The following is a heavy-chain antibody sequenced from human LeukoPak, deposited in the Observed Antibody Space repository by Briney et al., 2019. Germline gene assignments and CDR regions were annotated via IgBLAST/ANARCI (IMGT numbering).Heavy chain of an antibody. CDR2: TYYRSRWYI. J-gene: IGHJ5*02. D-gene: IGHD2-15*01. Sequence: SQTLSLTCAISGDRVSSNIAGWSWIRQSPSRGLEWLGRTYYRSRWYIDYAVSVGSRITINADTSKNQFSLQLNSVTPEDTAVYYCARGGLVGSDRGWFGPWGQGTLVTVSS. CDR3: ARGGLVGSDRGWFGP. V-gene: IGHV6-1*01. CDR1: GDRVSSNIAG.